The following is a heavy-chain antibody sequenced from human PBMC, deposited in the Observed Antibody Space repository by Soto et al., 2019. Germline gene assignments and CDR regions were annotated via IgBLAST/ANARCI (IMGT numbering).Heavy chain of an antibody. CDR2: ISAYNGNT. Sequence: ASVKVSCKASGYTFTSYDISWVRQAPGQGLEWMGWISAYNGNTNYAQKLQGRVTMTTDTSTSTAYMELRSLRSDDTPVYYCARGSRSFGVTNWFYPWRQGTLVTVSS. V-gene: IGHV1-18*01. D-gene: IGHD3-3*01. J-gene: IGHJ5*02. CDR3: ARGSRSFGVTNWFYP. CDR1: GYTFTSYD.